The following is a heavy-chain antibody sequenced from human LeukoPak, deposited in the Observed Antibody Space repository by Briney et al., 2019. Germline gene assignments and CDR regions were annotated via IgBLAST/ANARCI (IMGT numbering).Heavy chain of an antibody. CDR1: GSSISPYY. D-gene: IGHD3-10*02. J-gene: IGHJ4*02. CDR3: ARSTGSTMFIDH. Sequence: SETLSLTCTVSGSSISPYYWSWIRQPPGKGLEWLGYIYYSGNTDYNPSLKSRVAISVDTSKSQFSLKLSSVTAADTAVYYCARSTGSTMFIDHWGQGTLVTVSS. V-gene: IGHV4-59*01. CDR2: IYYSGNT.